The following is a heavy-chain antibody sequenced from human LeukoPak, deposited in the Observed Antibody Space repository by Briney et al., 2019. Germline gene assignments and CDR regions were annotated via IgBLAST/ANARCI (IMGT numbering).Heavy chain of an antibody. CDR3: AKWKYGSDFGYFDY. CDR2: IYYSGST. D-gene: IGHD3-10*01. J-gene: IGHJ4*02. CDR1: GDSISSGGYY. V-gene: IGHV4-31*03. Sequence: SETLSLTCTVSGDSISSGGYYWSWIRQHPGKGLEWIGYIYYSGSTYYNPSLKSRVTISVDTSKNRFSLKLSSVTAEDTAVYYCAKWKYGSDFGYFDYWGQGTPVTVSS.